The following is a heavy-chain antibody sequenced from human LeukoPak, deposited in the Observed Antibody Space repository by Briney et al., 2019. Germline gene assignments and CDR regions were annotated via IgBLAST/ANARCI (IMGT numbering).Heavy chain of an antibody. CDR2: INYSGST. Sequence: PSETLSLTCTVSDGSISNHYWSWIRQPPGKGLEWIGNINYSGSTKYNPSLKSRVVMSVDTSKNQFSLRLSSVTAADTAVYYCAKDIYGSGSYYGNGLDVWGRGTTVTVSS. CDR3: AKDIYGSGSYYGNGLDV. V-gene: IGHV4-59*11. J-gene: IGHJ6*02. D-gene: IGHD3-10*01. CDR1: DGSISNHY.